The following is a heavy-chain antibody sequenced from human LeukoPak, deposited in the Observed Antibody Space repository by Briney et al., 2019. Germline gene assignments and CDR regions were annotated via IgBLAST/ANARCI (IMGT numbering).Heavy chain of an antibody. Sequence: ASVKVSCKASGYTFTGYYMHWVRQAPGQGLEWMGWINPNSGGTNYAQKFQGRVTMTRDTSISTAYMELSRLRSDDTAVYYCARGQYYDFWSGYSRPFDYWGQGTLVTVSS. V-gene: IGHV1-2*02. CDR1: GYTFTGYY. D-gene: IGHD3-3*01. J-gene: IGHJ4*02. CDR3: ARGQYYDFWSGYSRPFDY. CDR2: INPNSGGT.